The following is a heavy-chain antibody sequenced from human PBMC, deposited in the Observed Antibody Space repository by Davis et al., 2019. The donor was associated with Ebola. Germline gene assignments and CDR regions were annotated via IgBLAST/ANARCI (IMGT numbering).Heavy chain of an antibody. D-gene: IGHD3-10*01. J-gene: IGHJ5*02. Sequence: SETLSLTCTVSGGSISSYYWGWIRQPPGKGLEWIGYIFYGGSTNYNPSLKSRVTISVDTSKNQFSLRLSSVTAADTAVYFCARVLMVRGSNWLDPWGPGILVTVSS. V-gene: IGHV4-59*01. CDR1: GGSISSYY. CDR3: ARVLMVRGSNWLDP. CDR2: IFYGGST.